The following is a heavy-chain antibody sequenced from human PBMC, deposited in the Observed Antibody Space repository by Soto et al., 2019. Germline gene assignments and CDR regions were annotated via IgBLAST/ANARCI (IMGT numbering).Heavy chain of an antibody. J-gene: IGHJ6*02. CDR2: ISAYNGNT. CDR3: ASYREQLVLYGMDV. Sequence: QVQLVQSGAEVKKPGASVKVSCKASGYTFTSYVISWVRQAPGQGLEWMGWISAYNGNTNYAQKLQGRVTMTTDTSTSTAFMELRSLRSDDTAVYYCASYREQLVLYGMDVWGQGTTVTVSS. CDR1: GYTFTSYV. V-gene: IGHV1-18*01. D-gene: IGHD6-13*01.